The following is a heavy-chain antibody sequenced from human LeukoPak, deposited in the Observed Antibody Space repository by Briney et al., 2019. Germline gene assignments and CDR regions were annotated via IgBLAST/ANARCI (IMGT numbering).Heavy chain of an antibody. CDR2: IYYSGGT. V-gene: IGHV4-61*01. CDR1: GGSVSSGSYY. J-gene: IGHJ4*02. CDR3: ARGIFYYYGSSGYYHFDY. D-gene: IGHD3-22*01. Sequence: SETLSLTCTVSGGSVSSGSYYWSWIRQPPGKILEWIGHIYYSGGTNYNPSLKSRVTISVDPSRNQFSLKLTSVTAADTAVYYCARGIFYYYGSSGYYHFDYWGQGTLVTVSS.